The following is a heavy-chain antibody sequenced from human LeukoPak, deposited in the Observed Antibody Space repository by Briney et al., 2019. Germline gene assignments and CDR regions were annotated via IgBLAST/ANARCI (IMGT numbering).Heavy chain of an antibody. D-gene: IGHD2-15*01. CDR3: ARQYCSGGSCYPNYFDY. V-gene: IGHV5-51*01. Sequence: GESLKISCKGSGYSFTSYWTGWVRQMPGKGLEWMGIIYPGDSDTRYSPSFQGQVTISADKSISTAYLQWSSLKASDTAMYYCARQYCSGGSCYPNYFDYWGQGTLVTVSS. J-gene: IGHJ4*02. CDR1: GYSFTSYW. CDR2: IYPGDSDT.